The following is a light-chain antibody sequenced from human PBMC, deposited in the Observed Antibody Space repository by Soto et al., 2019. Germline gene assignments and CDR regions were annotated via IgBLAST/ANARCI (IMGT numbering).Light chain of an antibody. CDR1: QDISKY. Sequence: DIQLAQSPSSLSASVGDRVTIPCQASQDISKYLNWYKQKPGKAPKLLSYDASNLETGIPSRVSGSGSGTEFTLTISSLQPDDFETYYCQHYNSYSEAFGQGTKVDIK. CDR2: DAS. V-gene: IGKV1-33*01. J-gene: IGKJ1*01. CDR3: QHYNSYSEA.